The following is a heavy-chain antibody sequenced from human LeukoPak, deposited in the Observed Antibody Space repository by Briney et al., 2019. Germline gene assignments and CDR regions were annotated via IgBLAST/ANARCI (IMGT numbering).Heavy chain of an antibody. CDR1: GYTLTELS. CDR3: ATDPETRSGYYYK. Sequence: ASVKVSCKVSGYTLTELSMHWVRQAPGKGLEWMGGFDPEDGETIYAQKFQGRVTMTEVTSTDTAYMELSSLRSEDTAVYYCATDPETRSGYYYKWGQGTLVTVSS. J-gene: IGHJ4*02. CDR2: FDPEDGET. V-gene: IGHV1-24*01. D-gene: IGHD3-22*01.